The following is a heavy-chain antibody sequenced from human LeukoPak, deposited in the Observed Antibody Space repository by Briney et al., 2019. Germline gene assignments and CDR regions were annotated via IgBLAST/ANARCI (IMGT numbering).Heavy chain of an antibody. CDR1: GYSFTSYW. CDR2: IYPGDSDT. CDR3: ARPLNPGPHTYSSSWYPF. Sequence: GESLKISCKGSGYSFTSYWIGWVRQMPGKGLEWMGIIYPGDSDTRYSPSFQGQVTISADKSISTAYLQWSSLKASDTAIDYCARPLNPGPHTYSSSWYPFWGQGTLVTVSS. J-gene: IGHJ4*02. V-gene: IGHV5-51*01. D-gene: IGHD6-13*01.